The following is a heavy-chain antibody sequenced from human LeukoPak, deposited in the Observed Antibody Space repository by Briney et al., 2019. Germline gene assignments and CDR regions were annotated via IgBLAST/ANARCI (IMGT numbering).Heavy chain of an antibody. V-gene: IGHV3-NL1*01. D-gene: IGHD2-2*01. CDR3: AKDPIRYCSSTSCYRYGMDV. Sequence: GGSLRLSCAVSGFTFSTYGMHWVRQAPGKGLEWVSVIYSGGSTYYADSVKGRFTISRDNSKNTLYLQMNSLRAEDTAVYYCAKDPIRYCSSTSCYRYGMDVWGQGTTVTVSS. J-gene: IGHJ6*02. CDR1: GFTFSTYG. CDR2: IYSGGST.